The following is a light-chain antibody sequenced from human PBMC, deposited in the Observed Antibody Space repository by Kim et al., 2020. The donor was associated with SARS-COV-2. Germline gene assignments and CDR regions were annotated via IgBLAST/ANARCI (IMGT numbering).Light chain of an antibody. CDR2: QDS. CDR1: KLGDKY. V-gene: IGLV3-1*01. CDR3: QAWDSSTVV. Sequence: VSAGQPASITGSGEKLGDKYACWYQQKPGQSPVLVIYQDSKRPSGIPERFSGSNSGNTATLTISGTQAMDEADYYCQAWDSSTVVFGGGTQLTVL. J-gene: IGLJ2*01.